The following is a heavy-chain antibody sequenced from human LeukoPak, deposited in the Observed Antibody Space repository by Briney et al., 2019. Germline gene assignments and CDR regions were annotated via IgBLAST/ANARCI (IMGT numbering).Heavy chain of an antibody. CDR3: ASSHSGSYPAFDP. J-gene: IGHJ5*02. D-gene: IGHD1-26*01. V-gene: IGHV4-59*08. CDR1: GGSTSSYY. CDR2: IYYSGST. Sequence: PSETLSLTCTVSGGSTSSYYWSWIRQPPGKGLEWIGYIYYSGSTNYNPSLKSRVTISVDTSKNQFSLKLSSVTAADTAVYYCASSHSGSYPAFDPWGQGTLVTVSS.